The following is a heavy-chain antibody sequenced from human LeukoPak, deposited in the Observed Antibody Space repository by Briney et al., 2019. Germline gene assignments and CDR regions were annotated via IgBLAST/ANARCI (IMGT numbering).Heavy chain of an antibody. CDR2: ISGSGGST. CDR3: AKDRVVPAATYQ. V-gene: IGHV3-23*01. D-gene: IGHD2-2*01. CDR1: GFIFSSYV. J-gene: IGHJ4*02. Sequence: TGGSLRLSCAASGFIFSSYVMGWVRQAPGKGLEWVSAISGSGGSTYYADSVKGRFTISRDNSKNTLYLQMNSLRAEDTAVYYCAKDRVVPAATYQWGQGTLVTVSS.